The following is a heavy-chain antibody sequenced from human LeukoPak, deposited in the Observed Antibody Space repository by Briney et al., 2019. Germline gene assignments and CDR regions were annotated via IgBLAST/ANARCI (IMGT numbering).Heavy chain of an antibody. J-gene: IGHJ4*02. CDR3: ARLSQVLRYFDWLSFLDY. CDR2: IYYSGST. CDR1: GGSISSSSYY. V-gene: IGHV4-39*01. Sequence: SETLSLTCTVSGGSISSSSYYWGWIRQPPGKGLEWIGSIYYSGSTYYNPSLKSRVTISVDTSKNQFSLKLSSVTAADTAVYYCARLSQVLRYFDWLSFLDYWGQGTLVTVSS. D-gene: IGHD3-9*01.